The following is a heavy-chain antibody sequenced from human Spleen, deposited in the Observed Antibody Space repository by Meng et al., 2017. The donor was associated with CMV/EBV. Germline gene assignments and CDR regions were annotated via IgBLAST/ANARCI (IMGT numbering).Heavy chain of an antibody. CDR1: GYTFTGYY. CDR2: ISAYNGNT. CDR3: ARDRKGSYLAAADP. D-gene: IGHD6-13*01. Sequence: QVQLVRVGAEVKKPGASVKVSCKASGYTFTGYYMHWVRQAPGQGLEWMGWISAYNGNTNYAQKLQGSVTMTTDTSTSTAYMELRSLRSDDTAVYYCARDRKGSYLAAADPWGQGTLVTVSS. V-gene: IGHV1-18*04. J-gene: IGHJ5*02.